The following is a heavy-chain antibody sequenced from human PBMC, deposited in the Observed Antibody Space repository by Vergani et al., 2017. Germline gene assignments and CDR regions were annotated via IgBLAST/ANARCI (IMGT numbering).Heavy chain of an antibody. Sequence: QVQLQESGPGLVKPSETLFVMCTVSGGSMSNYYWSWIRQPAGEGLEWIGLIDVKGKSNFSPSLESRVTMSADASRGRFSLNLRSVTTSDTAVYYCVGVLHTSYILGAFDIWGQGIKVTVSS. CDR3: VGVLHTSYILGAFDI. D-gene: IGHD2-21*01. CDR2: IDVKGKS. V-gene: IGHV4-4*07. J-gene: IGHJ3*02. CDR1: GGSMSNYY.